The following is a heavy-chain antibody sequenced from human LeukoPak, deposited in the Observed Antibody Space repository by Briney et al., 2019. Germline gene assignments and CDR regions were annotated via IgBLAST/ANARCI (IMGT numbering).Heavy chain of an antibody. D-gene: IGHD1-7*01. V-gene: IGHV3-7*01. J-gene: IGHJ4*02. Sequence: PGGSLRLSCAASGFTFSSYAMSWVRQAPGKGLEWVANIKQDGSEKYYVDSVKGRFTISRDNAKNSLYLQMNSLRAEDTAVYYCARDSYGITGTSLYWGQGTLVTVSS. CDR3: ARDSYGITGTSLY. CDR1: GFTFSSYA. CDR2: IKQDGSEK.